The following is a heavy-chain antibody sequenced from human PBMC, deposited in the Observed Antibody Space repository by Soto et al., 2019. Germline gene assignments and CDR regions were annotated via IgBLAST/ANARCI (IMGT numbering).Heavy chain of an antibody. CDR2: IYFTGNT. D-gene: IGHD6-25*01. CDR3: AGQTFTIAAASYGRSNWFDP. V-gene: IGHV4-39*01. CDR1: GGSITSSSHF. J-gene: IGHJ5*02. Sequence: SETLSLTCTASGGSITSSSHFWGWVRQPPGKGLEWIGTIYFTGNTYYTPSLKSRLTMSIDTSKNEFSLRLNSVTAADTAVYYCAGQTFTIAAASYGRSNWFDPWGQGTLVTVSS.